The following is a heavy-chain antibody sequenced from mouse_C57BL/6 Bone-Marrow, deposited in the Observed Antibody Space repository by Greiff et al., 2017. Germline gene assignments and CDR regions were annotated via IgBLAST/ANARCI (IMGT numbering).Heavy chain of an antibody. CDR1: GYAFSSSW. V-gene: IGHV1-82*01. D-gene: IGHD1-1*01. J-gene: IGHJ4*01. CDR2: FYPGDGDT. CDR3: ARISNYYGSSPLAIDY. Sequence: VQLQQSGPELVKPGASVKISCKASGYAFSSSWMNWVKQRPGKGLEWIGRFYPGDGDTNYNGQFKGKATLTADKPSSTAYMQLSSLTSEDSAVYFCARISNYYGSSPLAIDYGSQGPSVTVSS.